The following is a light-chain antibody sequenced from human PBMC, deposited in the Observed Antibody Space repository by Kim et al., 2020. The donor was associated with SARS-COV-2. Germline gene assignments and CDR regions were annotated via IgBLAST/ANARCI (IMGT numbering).Light chain of an antibody. Sequence: ASVKLTCTLSSGHSSNAIAWHQQPPEKGPRYLMKLNSDGSHSKGDGIPDRFSGSSSGTERYLTISSLQFDDETDYYCQAWGTGPWVCGSGTKVTVL. J-gene: IGLJ1*01. CDR2: LNSDGSH. CDR1: SGHSSNA. CDR3: QAWGTGPWV. V-gene: IGLV4-69*01.